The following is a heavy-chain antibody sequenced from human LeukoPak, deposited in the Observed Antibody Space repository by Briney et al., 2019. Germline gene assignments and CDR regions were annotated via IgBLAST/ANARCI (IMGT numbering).Heavy chain of an antibody. Sequence: GGSLRLSCGASGITFSSYSMNWVRQAPGKGLEWVSYISSSGSTKYYADSVKGRLTISRDNARNSLYLQMNSLRAEDTAVYYCAKDLNSTYNYDSSGYEDAFDIWGQGTMVTVSS. CDR1: GITFSSYS. CDR3: AKDLNSTYNYDSSGYEDAFDI. V-gene: IGHV3-48*01. CDR2: ISSSGSTK. D-gene: IGHD3-22*01. J-gene: IGHJ3*02.